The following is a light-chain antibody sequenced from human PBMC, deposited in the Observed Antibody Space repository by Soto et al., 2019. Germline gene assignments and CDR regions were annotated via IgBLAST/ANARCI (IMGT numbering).Light chain of an antibody. J-gene: IGLJ2*01. CDR1: KLGEKY. V-gene: IGLV3-1*01. Sequence: SYELTQPPSVSVSPGQTASITCSGDKLGEKYACWYQHKPGQPPVLVFCQDDKRPSGIPERFSGSNSGNTATLTISGTQAMDEGDYYCQAWHSSTVVFGGGTKLTVL. CDR3: QAWHSSTVV. CDR2: QDD.